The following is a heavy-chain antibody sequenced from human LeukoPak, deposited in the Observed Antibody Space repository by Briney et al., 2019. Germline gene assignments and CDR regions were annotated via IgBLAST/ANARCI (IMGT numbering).Heavy chain of an antibody. CDR2: IFGSGGSA. CDR1: GFTFGSYA. J-gene: IGHJ4*02. D-gene: IGHD2-2*01. CDR3: ARFCSDTSCYGY. Sequence: GGSLRLSCEASGFTFGSYAMYWVRQAPGKGLEWVAGIFGSGGSAHYADSAKGRFTISRDNSKNTVYLQINSLRAEDTAVYYCARFCSDTSCYGYWGQGALVTVSS. V-gene: IGHV3-23*01.